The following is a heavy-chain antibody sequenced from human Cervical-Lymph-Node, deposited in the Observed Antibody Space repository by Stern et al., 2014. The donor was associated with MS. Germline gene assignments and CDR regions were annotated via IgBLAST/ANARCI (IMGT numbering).Heavy chain of an antibody. Sequence: MQLVESGAEVKKPGASVKVSCKASGYTFTSYYMHWVRQAPGQGLEWMGIIHPNDGSASYAQKFQDRVTMTRDTSTSTLYMELSSLSSEDTAVYYCAGGYTFDYWGQGTLVTVSS. CDR3: AGGYTFDY. D-gene: IGHD3-16*02. J-gene: IGHJ4*02. CDR2: IHPNDGSA. V-gene: IGHV1-46*01. CDR1: GYTFTSYY.